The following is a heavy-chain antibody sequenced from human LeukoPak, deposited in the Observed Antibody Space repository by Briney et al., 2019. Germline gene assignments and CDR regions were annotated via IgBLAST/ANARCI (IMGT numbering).Heavy chain of an antibody. CDR2: ISTYTGKT. Sequence: ASVKVSCKASGYTFDNYGISWVRQAPGQGLEWMGWISTYTGKTNYAQKFQGRVTMTTDTSTSTAYMELSSLRSEDTAVYYCASEGITIFGVVIQAKFDYWGQGTLVTVSS. CDR3: ASEGITIFGVVIQAKFDY. CDR1: GYTFDNYG. D-gene: IGHD3-3*01. J-gene: IGHJ4*02. V-gene: IGHV1-18*01.